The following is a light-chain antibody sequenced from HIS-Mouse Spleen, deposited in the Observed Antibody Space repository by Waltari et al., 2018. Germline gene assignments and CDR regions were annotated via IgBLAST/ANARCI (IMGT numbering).Light chain of an antibody. CDR3: AAWDDSLSGPV. Sequence: QSVLTQPPSASGTPGQRVTISCSGSSSNIGSNYVYWYPQLPGTAPKLLSYRNKQRPSGVPDRFSGSKSGTSASLAISGLRSEDEADYYCAAWDDSLSGPVFGGGTKLTVL. CDR1: SSNIGSNY. J-gene: IGLJ3*02. CDR2: RNK. V-gene: IGLV1-47*01.